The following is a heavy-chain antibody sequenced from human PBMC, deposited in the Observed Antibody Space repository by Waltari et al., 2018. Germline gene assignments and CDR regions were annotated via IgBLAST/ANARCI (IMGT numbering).Heavy chain of an antibody. D-gene: IGHD3-10*01. J-gene: IGHJ4*02. Sequence: EVQLVESGGGLVQPGGSLRLSCAASGFTLRTDVMGWVRQAPGRGLEWVSTISGSGNTYYADSVKGRFTISRDTSKNTLYLQMDSLRAEGTAVFYCARGTGYYFDYWGQGALVTVSS. V-gene: IGHV3-23*04. CDR3: ARGTGYYFDY. CDR1: GFTLRTDV. CDR2: ISGSGNT.